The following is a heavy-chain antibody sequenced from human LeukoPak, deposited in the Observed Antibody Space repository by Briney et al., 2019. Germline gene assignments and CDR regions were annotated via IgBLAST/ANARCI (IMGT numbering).Heavy chain of an antibody. V-gene: IGHV4-4*07. D-gene: IGHD3-16*01. CDR1: GGSISSYY. Sequence: PSETLSLTCTASGGSISSYYWSWIRQPPGKGLEWIGRIYTSGSTIYNPSLESGVTTTVNTSSNQFSLQQRTVTDADTAAYYCARKREGAYDFDLGGRGTRVRVSS. CDR3: ARKREGAYDFDL. J-gene: IGHJ4*02. CDR2: IYTSGST.